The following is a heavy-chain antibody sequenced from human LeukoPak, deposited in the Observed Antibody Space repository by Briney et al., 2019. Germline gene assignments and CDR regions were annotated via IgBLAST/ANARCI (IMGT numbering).Heavy chain of an antibody. Sequence: ASLKVSCKASGYTFTSYYMHWVPHAPGQGLEWMGIINPSGGSTSYAQKFQGRVTMTRDMSTSTVYMELSSLRSEDTAVYYCARPDSLAEYFQHWGQGTLVTVSS. D-gene: IGHD3-22*01. CDR3: ARPDSLAEYFQH. J-gene: IGHJ1*01. CDR1: GYTFTSYY. CDR2: INPSGGST. V-gene: IGHV1-46*01.